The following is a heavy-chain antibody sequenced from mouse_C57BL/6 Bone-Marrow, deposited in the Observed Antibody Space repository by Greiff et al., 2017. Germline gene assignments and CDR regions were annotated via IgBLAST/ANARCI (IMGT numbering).Heavy chain of an antibody. Sequence: QVQLQQSDAELVKPGASVKISCKVSGYTFTDHTIHWMKQRPEQGLEWIGYIYPRDGSTKYNEKFKGKATLTADKSSSTAYMQLNSLTSEDSAVYFCARERDYYYGSSYFDYWGQGTTLTVSS. CDR1: GYTFTDHT. CDR2: IYPRDGST. J-gene: IGHJ2*01. V-gene: IGHV1-78*01. CDR3: ARERDYYYGSSYFDY. D-gene: IGHD1-1*01.